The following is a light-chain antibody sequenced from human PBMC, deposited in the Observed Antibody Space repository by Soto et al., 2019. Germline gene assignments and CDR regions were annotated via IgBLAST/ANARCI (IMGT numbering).Light chain of an antibody. CDR1: QSVSSN. CDR2: GAS. CDR3: QQYNNWPRT. Sequence: EIVMTQSPATLSVSPGARATLSCRASQSVSSNLAWYQQKPGQAPRLLIYGASTRATGIPARFSGSGSGTEFTLTISSLQSEDFAVYYCQQYNNWPRTFGQWTKLEIK. J-gene: IGKJ2*01. V-gene: IGKV3-15*01.